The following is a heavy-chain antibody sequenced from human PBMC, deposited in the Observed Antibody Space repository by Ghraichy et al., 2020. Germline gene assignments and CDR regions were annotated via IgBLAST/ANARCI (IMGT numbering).Heavy chain of an antibody. CDR2: INHSGST. Sequence: SETLSLTCAVYGGSFSGYYWSWIRQPPGKGLEWIGEINHSGSTNYNPSLKSRVTISVDTSKNQFSLKLSSVTAADTAVYYCARGRGKVVPYSSGQFDYWGQGTLVTVSS. D-gene: IGHD6-19*01. CDR1: GGSFSGYY. V-gene: IGHV4-34*01. J-gene: IGHJ4*02. CDR3: ARGRGKVVPYSSGQFDY.